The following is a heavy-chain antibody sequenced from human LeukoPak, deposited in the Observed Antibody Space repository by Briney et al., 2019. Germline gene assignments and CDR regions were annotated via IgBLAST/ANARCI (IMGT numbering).Heavy chain of an antibody. J-gene: IGHJ4*02. D-gene: IGHD3-22*01. CDR2: INPSGGST. V-gene: IGHV1-46*01. CDR3: ARDFLGTNYYDSMGY. Sequence: ASVKVSCKASGYTFISYYMHWVRQAPGQGLEWMGIINPSGGSTSYAQKFQGRVTMTRDTSTSTVYMELSSLRSEDTAVYYCARDFLGTNYYDSMGYWGQGTLVTVSS. CDR1: GYTFISYY.